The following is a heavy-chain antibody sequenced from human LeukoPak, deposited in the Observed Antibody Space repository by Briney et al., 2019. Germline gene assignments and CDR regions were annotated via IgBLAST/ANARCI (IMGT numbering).Heavy chain of an antibody. D-gene: IGHD4-17*01. CDR2: IYWDDEK. V-gene: IGHV2-5*02. CDR3: ARTLPTASDYFES. CDR1: GFSFNTSEVG. J-gene: IGHJ4*02. Sequence: SGPTLVNPTQTRTLTCTFSGFSFNTSEVGVGGIRQPPGKALDWLALIYWDDEKRYRPSLESRLTITKDTSKNQVVLTMTNMDPVDTATYYCARTLPTASDYFESWGQATLVTVYS.